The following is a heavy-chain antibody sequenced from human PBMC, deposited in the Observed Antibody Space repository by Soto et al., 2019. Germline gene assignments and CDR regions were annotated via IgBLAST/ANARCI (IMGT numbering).Heavy chain of an antibody. Sequence: QVQLVQSGAAVKKPESSVKVSCKAPGGTFSTYAISWVRQAPGQGLEWMGGIIPMFGTANYTQRFQVRVTTTATETTNTVHMELSSLRADDTAVYFCASGIQLWLRRINNGYSGWGQGTLVTVSS. V-gene: IGHV1-69*12. CDR2: IIPMFGTA. CDR1: GGTFSTYA. CDR3: ASGIQLWLRRINNGYSG. D-gene: IGHD5-18*01. J-gene: IGHJ4*02.